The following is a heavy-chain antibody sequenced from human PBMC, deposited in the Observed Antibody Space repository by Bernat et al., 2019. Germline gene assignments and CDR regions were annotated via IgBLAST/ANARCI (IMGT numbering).Heavy chain of an antibody. CDR1: GFTFSDYF. CDR2: ISSSSTHT. Sequence: QVQLVESGGGLVKPGGSLRLSCAASGFTFSDYFMSWIRQAPGKGLEWVSWISSSSTHTNYADSVKGRFTISRDNAKNSLYLQMNSLRAEDTAVYYCAAHKSGSYTGFDYWGQGTLVTVSS. CDR3: AAHKSGSYTGFDY. V-gene: IGHV3-11*05. D-gene: IGHD1-26*01. J-gene: IGHJ4*02.